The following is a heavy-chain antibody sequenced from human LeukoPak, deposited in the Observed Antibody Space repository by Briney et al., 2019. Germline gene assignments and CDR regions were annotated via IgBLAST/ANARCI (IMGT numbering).Heavy chain of an antibody. D-gene: IGHD6-19*01. Sequence: SETLSLTCTVSGGSISSGGYYWSWIRQHPGKGLEWIGSIYYSGSTYYNPSLKSRVTISVDTSKNQFSLKLSSVTAADTAVYYCARHPLGGSGWYYFDYWGQGTLVTVSS. CDR2: IYYSGST. J-gene: IGHJ4*02. CDR3: ARHPLGGSGWYYFDY. V-gene: IGHV4-39*01. CDR1: GGSISSGGYY.